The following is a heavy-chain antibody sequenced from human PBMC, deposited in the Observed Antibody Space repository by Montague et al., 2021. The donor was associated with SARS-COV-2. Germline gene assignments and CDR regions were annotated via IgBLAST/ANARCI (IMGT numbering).Heavy chain of an antibody. CDR2: TYYTSRWHN. CDR3: ARDGDGWEVPFDF. CDR1: GDSVSSNGVA. J-gene: IGHJ4*01. Sequence: CAISGDSVSSNGVAWTWIRQSPSIGLDYLGMTYYTSRWHNDQAPSVKGRLTVNPDTSKNQSSLHLNSVTPEDTAVYYCARDGDGWEVPFDFWSQGTLVTVSS. V-gene: IGHV6-1*01. D-gene: IGHD1-26*01.